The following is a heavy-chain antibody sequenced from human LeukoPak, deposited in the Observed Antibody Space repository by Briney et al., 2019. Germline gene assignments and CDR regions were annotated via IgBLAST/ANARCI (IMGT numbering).Heavy chain of an antibody. CDR3: AREYIAAAGTGDIDY. Sequence: PGGSLRLSCGASGFTLSSYWMTWVRQAPGKGLEWVANIKEDGSKKYYVESVRGRFTISRDNAKNSLYLQMNSLRAEDTAVYYCAREYIAAAGTGDIDYWGQGTLVTVSS. CDR2: IKEDGSKK. D-gene: IGHD6-13*01. CDR1: GFTLSSYW. V-gene: IGHV3-7*01. J-gene: IGHJ4*02.